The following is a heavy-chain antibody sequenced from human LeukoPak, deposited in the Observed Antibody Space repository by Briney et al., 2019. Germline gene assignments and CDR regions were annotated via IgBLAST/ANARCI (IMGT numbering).Heavy chain of an antibody. CDR3: ARVYGDYVNY. CDR1: GFTFSSYS. D-gene: IGHD4-17*01. J-gene: IGHJ4*02. Sequence: GGSLRLSCAASGFTFSSYSMNWVRQAPGKGLEWVSSISSSSSYIYYADSVKGRSTISRDNAKNSPYLQMNSLRAEDTAVYYCARVYGDYVNYWGQGTLVTVSS. V-gene: IGHV3-21*01. CDR2: ISSSSSYI.